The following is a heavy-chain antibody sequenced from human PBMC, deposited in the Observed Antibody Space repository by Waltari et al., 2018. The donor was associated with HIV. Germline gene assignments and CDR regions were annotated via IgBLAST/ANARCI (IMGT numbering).Heavy chain of an antibody. Sequence: QLQLQESGPGLVKPSETLSLTCTVSGGSISSSSHYWGWIRQPPGKGLAWIGSINYSGSTYYNPSLKSRVTISVDTSKNQFSLKLSSVTAADTAVYYCARQGYYYDSSGYYTGAFDIWGQGTVVTVSS. CDR1: GGSISSSSHY. CDR3: ARQGYYYDSSGYYTGAFDI. J-gene: IGHJ3*02. CDR2: INYSGST. D-gene: IGHD3-22*01. V-gene: IGHV4-39*01.